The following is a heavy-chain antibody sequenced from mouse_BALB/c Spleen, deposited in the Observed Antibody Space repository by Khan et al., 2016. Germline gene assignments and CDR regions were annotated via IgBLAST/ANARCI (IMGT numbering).Heavy chain of an antibody. V-gene: IGHV4-1*02. D-gene: IGHD1-1*01. CDR3: GSLYYYGSSDY. J-gene: IGHJ2*01. Sequence: EVQLVESGGGLVQPGGSLKLSCAASGFDFSRYWMTWVRQAPGKGLEWIGEINPDSSTINYTPSLKDKFIISRDNAKNTLYLQMSKVRSEDTALXYCGSLYYYGSSDYWGQGTTLTVSS. CDR1: GFDFSRYW. CDR2: INPDSSTI.